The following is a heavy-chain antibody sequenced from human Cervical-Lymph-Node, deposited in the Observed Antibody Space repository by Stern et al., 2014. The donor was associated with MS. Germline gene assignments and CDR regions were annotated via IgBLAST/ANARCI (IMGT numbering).Heavy chain of an antibody. CDR1: GDSISSDNW. Sequence: VQLEESGPGLVKPSGALSLTCAVSGDSISSDNWWTWVRQSPGKGLEWXGEIYHGGTTNYNPSLKSRVTISVNRSKNQFSLRLSSVTAADTAVYYCARTPHYYDILTGYEDYWGQGTLVTVSS. D-gene: IGHD3-9*01. CDR2: IYHGGTT. V-gene: IGHV4-4*02. CDR3: ARTPHYYDILTGYEDY. J-gene: IGHJ4*02.